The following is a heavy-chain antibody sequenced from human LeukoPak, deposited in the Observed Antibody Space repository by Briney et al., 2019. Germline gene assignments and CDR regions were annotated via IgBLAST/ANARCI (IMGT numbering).Heavy chain of an antibody. J-gene: IGHJ6*02. CDR1: GGSISSYY. CDR2: IYYSGSA. CDR3: AASGYYYGMDV. Sequence: PSETLSLTCTVSGGSISSYYWSWIRQPPGKGLEWIGYIYYSGSANYNPPLKSRVTMSVDTSKNQFSLNLTSVTAADTAVYYCAASGYYYGMDVWGQGTTVTVSS. V-gene: IGHV4-59*08.